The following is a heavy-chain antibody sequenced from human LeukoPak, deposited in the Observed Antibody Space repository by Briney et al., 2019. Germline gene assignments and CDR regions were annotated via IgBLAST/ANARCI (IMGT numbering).Heavy chain of an antibody. D-gene: IGHD3-10*01. V-gene: IGHV4-61*08. CDR1: GGSISSGGYY. CDR2: INYRGST. CDR3: AASRVLWFGELSYFDY. J-gene: IGHJ4*02. Sequence: SETLSLTCAVSGGSISSGGYYWSWIRQPPGKGLEWIEYINYRGSTKYNPSLKSRVTISVDTSKNQFSLKLSSVTAADTAVYYCAASRVLWFGELSYFDYWGQGTLVTVSS.